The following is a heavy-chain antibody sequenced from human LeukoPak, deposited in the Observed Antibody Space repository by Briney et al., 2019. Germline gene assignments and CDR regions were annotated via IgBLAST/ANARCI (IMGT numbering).Heavy chain of an antibody. CDR3: ARDPRTVTSNWFDP. J-gene: IGHJ5*02. D-gene: IGHD4-17*01. CDR2: IYHSGST. Sequence: SETLSLTCTVSGGSISSYYWSWIRQPPGKGLEWIGSIYHSGSTYYNPSLKSRVTISVDTSKNQFSLKLSSVTAADTAVYYCARDPRTVTSNWFDPWGQGTLVTVSS. CDR1: GGSISSYY. V-gene: IGHV4-38-2*02.